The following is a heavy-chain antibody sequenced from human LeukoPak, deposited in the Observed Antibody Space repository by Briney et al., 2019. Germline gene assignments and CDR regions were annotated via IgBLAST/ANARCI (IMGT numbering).Heavy chain of an antibody. J-gene: IGHJ6*03. CDR2: ISWNSGSI. Sequence: PGGSLRLSCAASGFTFDDYAMHWVRQAPGKGLEWVSGISWNSGSIGYADSVKGRFTISRDNAKNSLYLQMNSLRAEDTAVYYCARVGFGVVGYYYMDVWGKGTTVTVSS. V-gene: IGHV3-9*01. CDR3: ARVGFGVVGYYYMDV. CDR1: GFTFDDYA. D-gene: IGHD3-3*01.